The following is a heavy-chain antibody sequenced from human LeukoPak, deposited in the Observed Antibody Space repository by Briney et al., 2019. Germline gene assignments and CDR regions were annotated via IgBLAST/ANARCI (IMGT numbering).Heavy chain of an antibody. D-gene: IGHD3-3*01. J-gene: IGHJ3*02. Sequence: ASVKVSCKVSGYTLTQLSVHWVRQAPGKGLEWMGGFDVEDGEIIYAQMFQGRVTMTEDTSTDTAYMELSSLRSEDTAVYYCATNRQIMILGVVIMPAFDIWGQGTMVIVSS. CDR1: GYTLTQLS. CDR2: FDVEDGEI. CDR3: ATNRQIMILGVVIMPAFDI. V-gene: IGHV1-24*01.